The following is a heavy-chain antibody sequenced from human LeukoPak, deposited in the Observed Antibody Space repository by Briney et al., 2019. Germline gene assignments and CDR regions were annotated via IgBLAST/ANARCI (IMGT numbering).Heavy chain of an antibody. Sequence: PGGSLRLSCAGSGFSFSYYVMHWVRQAPGKGLEWVAVIWYDGSNKYYADSVKGRFTISRDNSKNTLYLQMNSLRAEDTAVYYCARGGEYYYDSSGTEYWGQGTLVTVSS. CDR2: IWYDGSNK. V-gene: IGHV3-33*08. D-gene: IGHD3-22*01. CDR1: GFSFSYYV. J-gene: IGHJ4*02. CDR3: ARGGEYYYDSSGTEY.